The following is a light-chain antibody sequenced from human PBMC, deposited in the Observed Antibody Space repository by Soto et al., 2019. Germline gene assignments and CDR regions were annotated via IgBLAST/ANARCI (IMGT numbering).Light chain of an antibody. CDR3: CSYAGFSSVV. CDR1: SSDVGAFNY. V-gene: IGLV2-23*03. CDR2: EGG. Sequence: QSVLTQPPSVSGSPDQSVTITCAGTSSDVGAFNYVSWYQQHPGKAPKLIIYEGGKRPSGISNRFSASKSANTASLTISGLQAEDEADYYCCSYAGFSSVVFGTGTKVTVL. J-gene: IGLJ1*01.